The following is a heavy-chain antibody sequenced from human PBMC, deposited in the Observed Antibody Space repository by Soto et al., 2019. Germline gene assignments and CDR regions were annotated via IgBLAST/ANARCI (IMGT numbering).Heavy chain of an antibody. V-gene: IGHV4-39*01. J-gene: IGHJ4*02. CDR1: GGSIRSRSYY. Sequence: QLQLQESGPELVKPSETLSRTCTVSGGSIRSRSYYWGWIRQTPGKGMEWIGSMYYSGSTYYNPSLKSRVTISVDTSKNQLSLKLSSVIAADTAVYYCARGRGAKFDYWGQGTLVTVSS. CDR2: MYYSGST. CDR3: ARGRGAKFDY. D-gene: IGHD3-16*01.